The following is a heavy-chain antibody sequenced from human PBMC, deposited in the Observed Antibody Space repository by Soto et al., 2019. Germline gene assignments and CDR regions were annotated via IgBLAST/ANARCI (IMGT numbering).Heavy chain of an antibody. D-gene: IGHD3-16*01. CDR2: IYRYDDDKA. Sequence: EVQVVESGGGSVQPGGSLRLAREASGFTVSDNDMNWVRQAPGRGLEWVALIYRYDDDKAYYTDSVKGRFTISRDTSTNTVFLQMNSLRAEDTAIYYCARDRDFFWGSLDSWGQGTLVTVSS. CDR3: ARDRDFFWGSLDS. CDR1: GFTVSDND. V-gene: IGHV3-66*01. J-gene: IGHJ4*02.